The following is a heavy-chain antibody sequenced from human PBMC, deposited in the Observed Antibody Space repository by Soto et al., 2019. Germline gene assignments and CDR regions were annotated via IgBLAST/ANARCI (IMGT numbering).Heavy chain of an antibody. V-gene: IGHV2-5*02. J-gene: IGHJ5*02. CDR2: IYWDDDK. CDR3: AHYTLRLWELSCFDP. D-gene: IGHD3-16*02. Sequence: QITLKESGPTLVKPTQTLTLTCTFSGFSLSTSGVGVGWIRQPPGKALEWLSLIYWDDDKRYSPSLKSRLTITNDTSKNHVVLTMTNRDPVDTATYYCAHYTLRLWELSCFDPWGQGTLVTVSS. CDR1: GFSLSTSGVG.